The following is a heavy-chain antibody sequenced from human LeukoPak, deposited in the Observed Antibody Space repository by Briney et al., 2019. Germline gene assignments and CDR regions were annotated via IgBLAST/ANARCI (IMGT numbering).Heavy chain of an antibody. CDR3: AREGYDSSGYPRLLDY. Sequence: GGSLRLSCAASGLTVSSNYITGVRQPPGKGLEWVSVLHAAGGTYYADSVKGRFTISRHISKNTVYLQMNSLRAEDTAVYYCAREGYDSSGYPRLLDYWGQGTLVTVSS. J-gene: IGHJ4*02. CDR2: LHAAGGT. D-gene: IGHD3-22*01. CDR1: GLTVSSNY. V-gene: IGHV3-53*04.